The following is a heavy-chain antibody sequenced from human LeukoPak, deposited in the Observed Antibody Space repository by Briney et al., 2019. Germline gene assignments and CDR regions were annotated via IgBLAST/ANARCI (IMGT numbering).Heavy chain of an antibody. Sequence: SETLSLTCTVSGGSISSGGYYWSWIRQHPGKGLEWIVYIYYSGSTYYNPSLKSRVTISVDTSKNQFSLKLSSVTAADTAVYYCARDAKAAGIDYFDYWGQGTLVTVSS. CDR1: GGSISSGGYY. CDR2: IYYSGST. V-gene: IGHV4-31*03. J-gene: IGHJ4*02. D-gene: IGHD6-13*01. CDR3: ARDAKAAGIDYFDY.